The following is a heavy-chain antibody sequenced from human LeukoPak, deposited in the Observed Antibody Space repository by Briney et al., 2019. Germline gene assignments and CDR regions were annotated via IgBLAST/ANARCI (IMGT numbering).Heavy chain of an antibody. CDR1: GLTFRNYG. D-gene: IGHD3-10*01. CDR3: AKFLGVSVWYGISGP. J-gene: IGHJ5*02. Sequence: PGRSLRLSCAASGLTFRNYGMHWVRQAPGKGLEWVAVIWYDASEKYYLDSVEGRFTISRDNSKNTVYLQMNSLRAEDTAVYYCAKFLGVSVWYGISGPWGQGTLVTVSS. V-gene: IGHV3-33*06. CDR2: IWYDASEK.